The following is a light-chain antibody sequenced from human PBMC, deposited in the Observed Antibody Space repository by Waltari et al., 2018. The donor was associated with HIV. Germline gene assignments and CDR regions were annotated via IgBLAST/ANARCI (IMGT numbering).Light chain of an antibody. J-gene: IGLJ3*02. CDR2: EVT. Sequence: QSALTQPASVSGSPGQSITISCTGASSNLGTSKSVSWYLQRPGKAPQIIIYEVTNRPSGVSDRFSGSKSGNTASLTISRLQPEDEAVYFCNSFTNSGTLEFGGGTKLTVL. V-gene: IGLV2-14*01. CDR3: NSFTNSGTLE. CDR1: SSNLGTSKS.